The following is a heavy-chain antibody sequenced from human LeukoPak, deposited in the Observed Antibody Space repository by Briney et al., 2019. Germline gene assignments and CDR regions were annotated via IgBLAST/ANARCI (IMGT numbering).Heavy chain of an antibody. CDR1: GGSITSYY. Sequence: KTSETLSLTCTVSGGSITSYYWSWIRQPPGKGLEWIGYVSYSGSTNYNPSLKSRVTMSVDTSKNLFSLNLSSVTAADTAVYYCASGGYCSSTSCYPNWFDPWGQGTLVTVSS. J-gene: IGHJ5*02. V-gene: IGHV4-59*01. CDR3: ASGGYCSSTSCYPNWFDP. CDR2: VSYSGST. D-gene: IGHD2-2*01.